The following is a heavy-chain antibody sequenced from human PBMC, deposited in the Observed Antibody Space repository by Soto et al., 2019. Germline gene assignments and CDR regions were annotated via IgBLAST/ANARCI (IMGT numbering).Heavy chain of an antibody. CDR1: GFTFSSYS. CDR2: ISGSGGST. J-gene: IGHJ4*02. V-gene: IGHV3-23*01. D-gene: IGHD6-6*01. CDR3: AKDGPSPPVQARFDY. Sequence: AGGSLRLSCAASGFTFSSYSLSWGRQAPGKGLEWVSAISGSGGSTYYADSVKGRFTISRDNSKNTLYLQMNSLRAEDTAVYYCAKDGPSPPVQARFDYWGQGTLVTVSS.